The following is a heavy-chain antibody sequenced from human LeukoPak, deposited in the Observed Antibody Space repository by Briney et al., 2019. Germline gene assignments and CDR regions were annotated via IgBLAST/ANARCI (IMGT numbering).Heavy chain of an antibody. V-gene: IGHV4-59*01. J-gene: IGHJ5*02. CDR3: ARGGYDILTGYGSLDP. Sequence: PSETLSLTCTVSGGSITYYYWNWIRQPPGKGLEWIGCSYYSGTTYYNPSLKSRLTISVDTSKNQFSLKLSSVTTADTAMYYCARGGYDILTGYGSLDPWGQGTLVTVSS. CDR2: SYYSGTT. D-gene: IGHD3-9*01. CDR1: GGSITYYY.